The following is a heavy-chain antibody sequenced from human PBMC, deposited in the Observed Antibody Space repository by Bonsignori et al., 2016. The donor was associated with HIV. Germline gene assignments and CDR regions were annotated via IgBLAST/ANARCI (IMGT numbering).Heavy chain of an antibody. CDR3: ATWGITTFT. D-gene: IGHD3-9*01. J-gene: IGHJ4*02. Sequence: WIRQPPGKGLEWLGRIRTRVNSFATEYSASVKGRFTISRDDSTKTAFLQMSSLQTEDTAVYYCATWGITTFTWGQGTRVTVSS. V-gene: IGHV3-73*01. CDR2: IRTRVNSFAT.